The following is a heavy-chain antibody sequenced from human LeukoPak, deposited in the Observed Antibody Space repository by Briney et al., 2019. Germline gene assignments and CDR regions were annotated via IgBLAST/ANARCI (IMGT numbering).Heavy chain of an antibody. D-gene: IGHD6-13*01. CDR2: ISSSGSTI. J-gene: IGHJ4*02. CDR3: ARDLEQQSFDY. CDR1: RYTFSDYY. V-gene: IGHV3-11*01. Sequence: GGSLRLSCAASRYTFSDYYVSWISQAPGKGLEWVSYISSSGSTIYYADSVKGRFTISRDNAKNSLYLQMNSLRAEDTAVYYCARDLEQQSFDYWGQGTLVTVSS.